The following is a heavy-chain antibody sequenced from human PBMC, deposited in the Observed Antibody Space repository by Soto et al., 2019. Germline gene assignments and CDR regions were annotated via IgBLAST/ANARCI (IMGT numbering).Heavy chain of an antibody. J-gene: IGHJ6*02. Sequence: GESLKISCKGSGYSFTSYWIGWVRQMPGKGLEWMGIIYPGDSDTRYSPSFQGQVTISADKSISTAYLQWSRLKASDTGMYYWARPRRYSYARYSYYYYGMDVWGQGTTVTVSS. D-gene: IGHD5-18*01. CDR1: GYSFTSYW. CDR2: IYPGDSDT. V-gene: IGHV5-51*01. CDR3: ARPRRYSYARYSYYYYGMDV.